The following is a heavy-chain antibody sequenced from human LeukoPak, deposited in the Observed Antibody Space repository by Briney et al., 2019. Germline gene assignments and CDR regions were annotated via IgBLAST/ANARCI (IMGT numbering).Heavy chain of an antibody. CDR3: AKGGRNCSSTSCYRGREYYYYYYYMDV. D-gene: IGHD2-2*02. CDR2: IRYDGSNK. J-gene: IGHJ6*03. Sequence: PGGSLRLSCGASGFTFSSYGMHWVRQAPGKGLEWVAFIRYDGSNKYYADSVKGRFTISRDNSKNTLYLQMNSLRAEDTAVYYCAKGGRNCSSTSCYRGREYYYYYYYMDVWGKGTTVTVSS. CDR1: GFTFSSYG. V-gene: IGHV3-30*02.